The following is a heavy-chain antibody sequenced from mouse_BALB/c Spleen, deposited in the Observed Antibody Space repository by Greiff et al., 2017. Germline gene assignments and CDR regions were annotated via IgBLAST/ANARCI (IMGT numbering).Heavy chain of an antibody. CDR2: ISSGGST. CDR1: GFTFSSYA. J-gene: IGHJ4*01. V-gene: IGHV5-6-5*01. D-gene: IGHD1-1*01. Sequence: EVKVEESGGGLVKPGGSLKLSCAASGFTFSSYAMSWVRQTPEKRLEWVASISSGGSTYYPDSVKGRFTISRDNARNILYLQMSSLRSEDTAMYYCARGEGYYGSSYGRAMDYWGQGTSVTVSS. CDR3: ARGEGYYGSSYGRAMDY.